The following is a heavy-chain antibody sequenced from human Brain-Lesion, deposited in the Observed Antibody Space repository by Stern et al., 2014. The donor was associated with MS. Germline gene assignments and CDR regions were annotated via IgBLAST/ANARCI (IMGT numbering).Heavy chain of an antibody. J-gene: IGHJ4*02. CDR2: ISDAGGAM. D-gene: IGHD3-10*01. CDR1: GFSFGDYA. CDR3: ARAPPALSGQYYGGFDF. V-gene: IGHV3-9*01. Sequence: EVQLVESGGALVQPGRPLRLSCAGSGFSFGDYAMHWVRRAPGKGLEWVSSISDAGGAMRYAPSVKGRFTISRDNAAISLYLDMKSLRADDTAFYYCARAPPALSGQYYGGFDFWGQGTLVTVSS.